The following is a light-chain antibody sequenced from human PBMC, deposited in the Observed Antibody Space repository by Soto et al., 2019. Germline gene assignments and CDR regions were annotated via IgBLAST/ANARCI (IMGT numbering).Light chain of an antibody. CDR2: DAS. CDR1: QIVSSA. Sequence: EIVLTQAPATLSLSPGDRATLSGRAGQIVSSALAWYHQKPGQAPRLPSYDASNRSTGIPARFSGRGSGTYFPLTISRLEPEDFAVYDWQQRSNWPTFGGGTKVDIK. J-gene: IGKJ4*01. V-gene: IGKV3-11*01. CDR3: QQRSNWPT.